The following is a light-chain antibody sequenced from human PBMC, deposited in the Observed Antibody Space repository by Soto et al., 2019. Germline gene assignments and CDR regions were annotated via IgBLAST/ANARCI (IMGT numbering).Light chain of an antibody. CDR1: QSLLQSNGHNY. V-gene: IGKV2-28*01. CDR3: MEALQFPPMYT. Sequence: DIVMTQSPLSLPVTPGEPASISCRSSQSLLQSNGHNYLDWYLQKPGQSPQLLIYLGSHRASGVPDGFSGSGSGTDITLEISSVEAEDVGFSYCMEALQFPPMYTFGQGTKVEIK. CDR2: LGS. J-gene: IGKJ2*01.